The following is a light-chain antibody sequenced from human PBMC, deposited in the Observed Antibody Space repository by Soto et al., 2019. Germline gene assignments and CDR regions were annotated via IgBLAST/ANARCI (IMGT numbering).Light chain of an antibody. CDR3: QQTYSNMWT. CDR2: AAS. V-gene: IGKV1-39*01. Sequence: DIQLTQSPSSLSASVGDTVTITCRASQTVSTYLNWYQQKSGTAPKLLIYAASTLHTGVPSRFSRRGSGTDFTLTINNLQREDFADYFWQQTYSNMWTFGQGTKVEIK. J-gene: IGKJ1*01. CDR1: QTVSTY.